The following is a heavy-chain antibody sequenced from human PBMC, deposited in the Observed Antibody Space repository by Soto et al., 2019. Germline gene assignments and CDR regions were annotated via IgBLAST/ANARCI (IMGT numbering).Heavy chain of an antibody. J-gene: IGHJ6*02. CDR3: ARMGCSSTSCSDPYYGMDV. V-gene: IGHV1-69*13. CDR1: GGTFSSYA. CDR2: IIPIFGTA. Sequence: SVKVSCKASGGTFSSYAISWVRQAPGQGLEWMGGIIPIFGTANYAQKFQGRVTITADESTSTAYMELSSLRSEDTAVYYCARMGCSSTSCSDPYYGMDVWGQGTTVTVSS. D-gene: IGHD2-2*01.